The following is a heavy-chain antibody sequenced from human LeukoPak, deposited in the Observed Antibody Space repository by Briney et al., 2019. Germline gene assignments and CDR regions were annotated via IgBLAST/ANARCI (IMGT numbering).Heavy chain of an antibody. CDR2: ISRSSSYI. CDR1: GFTFSDYS. V-gene: IGHV3-21*01. J-gene: IGHJ5*02. CDR3: ARDRDLGVGNWFDP. Sequence: HGGSLRLSCAASGFTFSDYSMNWVRQAPGQGLEWVSSISRSSSYIYYAESMKGRFTISRDAAKNSLSMQMNSLRAEDTAVYYCARDRDLGVGNWFDPWGQGDLVSVSA. D-gene: IGHD3-3*01.